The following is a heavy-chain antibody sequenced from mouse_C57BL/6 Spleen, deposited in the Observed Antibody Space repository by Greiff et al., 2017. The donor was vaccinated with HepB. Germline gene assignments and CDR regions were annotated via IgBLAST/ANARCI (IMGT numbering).Heavy chain of an antibody. CDR2: ILPGSGST. J-gene: IGHJ3*01. Sequence: VKLMESGAELMKPGASVKLSCKATGYTFTGYWIEWVKQRPGHGLEWIGEILPGSGSTNYNEKFKGKATFTADTSSNTAYMQLSSLTTEDSAIYYCARKRGTAYYSNYGFAYWGQGTLVTVSA. V-gene: IGHV1-9*01. CDR1: GYTFTGYW. CDR3: ARKRGTAYYSNYGFAY. D-gene: IGHD2-5*01.